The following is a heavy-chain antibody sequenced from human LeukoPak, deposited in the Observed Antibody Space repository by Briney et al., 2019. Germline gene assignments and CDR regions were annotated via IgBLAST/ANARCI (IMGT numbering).Heavy chain of an antibody. V-gene: IGHV1-2*06. D-gene: IGHD1-7*01. CDR1: GYTFTGYY. CDR2: INPNSGGT. J-gene: IGHJ4*02. Sequence: ASVKVSCKASGYTFTGYYMHWVRQAPGQGLEWMGRINPNSGGTNYAQKFQGRVTMTRNTSISTAYMELSRLRSDDTAVYYCARDKRTITGGGTIGYWGQGTLVTVSS. CDR3: ARDKRTITGGGTIGY.